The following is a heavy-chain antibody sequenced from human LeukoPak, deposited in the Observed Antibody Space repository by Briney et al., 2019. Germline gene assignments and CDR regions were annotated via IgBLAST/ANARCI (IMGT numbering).Heavy chain of an antibody. Sequence: ASVKVSCKASGYTFTGYYMHWVRQAPGQGLEWMGWINPNSGGTNYAQKFQGRVTMTRDTSISTAYMELSRLRSDDTAVYYCAREIMATMIVVVDDAFDIWGQGTMVTVSS. V-gene: IGHV1-2*02. J-gene: IGHJ3*02. D-gene: IGHD3-22*01. CDR1: GYTFTGYY. CDR3: AREIMATMIVVVDDAFDI. CDR2: INPNSGGT.